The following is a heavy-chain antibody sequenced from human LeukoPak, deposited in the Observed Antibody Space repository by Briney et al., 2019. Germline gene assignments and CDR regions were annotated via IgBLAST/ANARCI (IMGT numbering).Heavy chain of an antibody. CDR2: INPDGSRR. Sequence: PGGSLRLSCAASGFTFSTYWLHWVRQAPGKGLVWVSHINPDGSRRTYAASAEGRFTISRDNTKNTLYLQMTSLRVEDTAVYYCAYQLLPNWGQGTLVTVSS. CDR1: GFTFSTYW. D-gene: IGHD2-2*01. CDR3: AYQLLPN. J-gene: IGHJ4*02. V-gene: IGHV3-74*01.